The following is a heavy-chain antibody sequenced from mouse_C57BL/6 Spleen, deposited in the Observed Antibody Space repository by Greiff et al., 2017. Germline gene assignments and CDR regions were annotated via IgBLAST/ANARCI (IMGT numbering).Heavy chain of an antibody. D-gene: IGHD1-1*01. Sequence: EVKLVESGGGLVKPGGSLKLSCAASGFTFSSYAMSWVRQTPEKRLEWVATISDGGSYTYYPDNVKGRFTISRDNAKNTLYLQMSHLKSEDTAMYYCARDYYGSSPWFAYWGQGTLVTVSA. CDR3: ARDYYGSSPWFAY. V-gene: IGHV5-4*01. CDR1: GFTFSSYA. J-gene: IGHJ3*01. CDR2: ISDGGSYT.